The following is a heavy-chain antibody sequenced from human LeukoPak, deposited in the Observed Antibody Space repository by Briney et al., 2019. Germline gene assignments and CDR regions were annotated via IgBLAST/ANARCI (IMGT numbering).Heavy chain of an antibody. CDR2: TYHSGST. CDR3: ARAGYSGYDTPLEYDY. CDR1: GYSISSGYY. D-gene: IGHD5-12*01. Sequence: SENLSLTCAVSGYSISSGYYWGWIRQPPGKGLEWIGSTYHSGSTYYNPSLKSRVTISVDTSKNQFSLKLSSVTAADTAVYYCARAGYSGYDTPLEYDYWGQGTLVTVSS. J-gene: IGHJ4*02. V-gene: IGHV4-38-2*01.